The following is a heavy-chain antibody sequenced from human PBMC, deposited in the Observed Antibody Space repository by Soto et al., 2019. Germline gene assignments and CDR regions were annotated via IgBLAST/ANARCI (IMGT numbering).Heavy chain of an antibody. CDR2: ISYDGSNK. D-gene: IGHD3-22*01. J-gene: IGHJ3*02. V-gene: IGHV3-30-3*01. CDR3: ARDSNYYDSSGYWAGDAFDI. Sequence: QVQLVESGGGVVQPGRSLRLSCAASGFTFCSYAMHWVRQAPGKGLEWVAVISYDGSNKYYADSVKGRFTISRDNSKNTLYLQMNSLRAEDTAVYYCARDSNYYDSSGYWAGDAFDIWGQGTMVTVSS. CDR1: GFTFCSYA.